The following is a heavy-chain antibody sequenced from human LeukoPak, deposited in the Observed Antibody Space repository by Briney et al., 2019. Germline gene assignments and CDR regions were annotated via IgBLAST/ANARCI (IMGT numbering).Heavy chain of an antibody. J-gene: IGHJ4*02. CDR1: GGPISSYY. V-gene: IGHV4-59*08. Sequence: SETLSLTCTVSGGPISSYYWSWIRQPPGKGLEWVGYIYYSGSTNYNPSLKSRVTISVDTSKNQFSLKLSSVTAADTAVYYCARQYYDSSGYDGYYFDYWGQGTLVTVSS. CDR2: IYYSGST. CDR3: ARQYYDSSGYDGYYFDY. D-gene: IGHD3-22*01.